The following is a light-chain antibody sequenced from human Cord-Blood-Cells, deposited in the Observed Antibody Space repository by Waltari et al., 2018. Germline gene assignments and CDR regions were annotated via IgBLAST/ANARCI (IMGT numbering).Light chain of an antibody. J-gene: IGKJ4*01. CDR1: QGISSY. V-gene: IGKV1-8*01. Sequence: AIRMTQSPSSFSASTGDRVTIACRASQGISSYLAWYQQQPGKAPKLLIYAASTLQSGVPSRFSGSGSGTDFTLTNGCLQSEDFPAYYCQQYYSYTLAVGGGTKVEIK. CDR3: QQYYSYTLA. CDR2: AAS.